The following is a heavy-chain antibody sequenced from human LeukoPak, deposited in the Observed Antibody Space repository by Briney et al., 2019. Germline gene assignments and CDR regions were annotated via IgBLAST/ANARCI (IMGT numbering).Heavy chain of an antibody. CDR2: IYPGDSDT. J-gene: IGHJ3*02. V-gene: IGHV5-51*01. D-gene: IGHD1-26*01. CDR3: ARRSSGSYYEFHAFDI. CDR1: GYSFTSYW. Sequence: GESLKISCKGSGYSFTSYWIGWVRQMPGKGLEWMGIIYPGDSDTRYSPSSQGQVTISADKSISTAYLQWSSLKASDTAMYYCARRSSGSYYEFHAFDIWGQGTMVTVSS.